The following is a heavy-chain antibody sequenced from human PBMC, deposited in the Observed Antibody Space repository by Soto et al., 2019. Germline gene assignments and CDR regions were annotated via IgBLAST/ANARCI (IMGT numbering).Heavy chain of an antibody. CDR3: AHKRDVSRGFTS. Sequence: QITLKESGPTLVKPTQTLTLTCTFSGFSFSINGVAVGWIRQPPGQALEWLALIYWDDDQRYNPSLKNRLTITQDTARTQLVLTMTTMDPVDTATYYCAHKRDVSRGFTSWGQGTLVTVSS. D-gene: IGHD3-10*01. CDR2: IYWDDDQ. CDR1: GFSFSINGVA. J-gene: IGHJ1*01. V-gene: IGHV2-5*02.